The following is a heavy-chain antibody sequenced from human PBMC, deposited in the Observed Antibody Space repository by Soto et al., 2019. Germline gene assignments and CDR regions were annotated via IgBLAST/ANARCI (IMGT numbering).Heavy chain of an antibody. D-gene: IGHD3-3*01. CDR3: ARDVTYYDFWSGSADLDAFDY. V-gene: IGHV3-48*01. J-gene: IGHJ3*01. CDR1: GFTFSSYS. CDR2: ISSSSSII. Sequence: PGGSLRLSCAASGFTFSSYSMNWVRQAPGKGLEWVSYISSSSSIIYYADSVKGRFTISRDNAKNSLYLQMNSLRAEDTAVYYCARDVTYYDFWSGSADLDAFDYWGQGTMVTVSS.